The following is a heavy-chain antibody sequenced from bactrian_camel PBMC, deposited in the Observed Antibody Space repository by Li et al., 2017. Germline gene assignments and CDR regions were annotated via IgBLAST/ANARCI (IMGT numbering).Heavy chain of an antibody. J-gene: IGHJ6*01. CDR2: ISAGDGIH. CDR3: AAEIPRGDDCYSGSHFGY. V-gene: IGHV3S40*01. CDR1: GFTISDYA. D-gene: IGHD1*01. Sequence: VQLVESGGGSVQVGGSLTLSCVGSGFTISDYALMWVRQPPGKDLEWVSRISAGDGIHIAYEDSMKGRFTISRDNARNTVYLQLNNLKTEDTAMYYCAAEIPRGDDCYSGSHFGYAGQGTQVTVS.